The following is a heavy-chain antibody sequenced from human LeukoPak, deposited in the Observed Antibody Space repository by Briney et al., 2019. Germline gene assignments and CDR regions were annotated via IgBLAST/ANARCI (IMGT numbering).Heavy chain of an antibody. CDR1: GFTFSDYY. CDR3: ARMLSSGWYREFDY. V-gene: IGHV3-11*06. J-gene: IGHJ4*02. D-gene: IGHD6-19*01. CDR2: ISSSSSYT. Sequence: GGSLRLSCAASGFTFSDYYMSWVRQARGKGLEGGSYISSSSSYTNYADSVKGRFTISRDNAKNSLYLQMNSLRAEDTAVYYCARMLSSGWYREFDYWGQGTLVTVSS.